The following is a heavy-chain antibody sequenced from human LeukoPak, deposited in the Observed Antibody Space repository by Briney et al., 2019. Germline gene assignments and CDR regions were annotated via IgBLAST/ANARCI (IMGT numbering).Heavy chain of an antibody. CDR3: AREREGYSGYDTPFDY. V-gene: IGHV1-18*01. J-gene: IGHJ4*02. CDR2: ISAYNGNT. CDR1: GYTFTSYG. Sequence: GASVKVSCKASGYTFTSYGISWVRQAPGQGLEWMGWISAYNGNTNYAQKLQGRVTMTTDTSTSTAYMELRSLRSDDTAVYYCAREREGYSGYDTPFDYWGQGTLVTVSS. D-gene: IGHD5-12*01.